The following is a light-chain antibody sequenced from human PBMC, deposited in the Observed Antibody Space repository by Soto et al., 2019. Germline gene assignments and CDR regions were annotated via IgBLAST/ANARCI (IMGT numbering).Light chain of an antibody. CDR3: QQYNNWPPWT. V-gene: IGKV3-15*01. CDR1: QSVSTY. Sequence: EIVLTQSPATLSLSPGERATLSFMASQSVSTYLAWYQQKPGQAPRLLIYGASTRATAIPARFSGSGSGTEFTLTINSLQSEDFAVYYCQQYNNWPPWTFGQGTKVDIK. CDR2: GAS. J-gene: IGKJ1*01.